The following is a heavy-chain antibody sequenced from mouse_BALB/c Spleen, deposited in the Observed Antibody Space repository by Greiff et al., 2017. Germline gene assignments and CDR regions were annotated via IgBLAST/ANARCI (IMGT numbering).Heavy chain of an antibody. CDR3: ARCGSLYYDYERFAY. CDR1: GYSITSDYA. CDR2: ISYSGST. V-gene: IGHV3-2*02. J-gene: IGHJ3*01. Sequence: EVQLVESGPGLVKPSQSLSLTCTVTGYSITSDYAWNWIRQFPGNKLEWMGYISYSGSTSYNPSLKSRISITRDTSKNQFFLQLNSVTTEDTATYYCARCGSLYYDYERFAYWGQGTLVTVSA. D-gene: IGHD2-4*01.